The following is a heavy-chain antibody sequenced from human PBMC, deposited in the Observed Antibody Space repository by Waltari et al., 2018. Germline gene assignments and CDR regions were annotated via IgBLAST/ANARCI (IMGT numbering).Heavy chain of an antibody. Sequence: QVQLVQSGAEVKKPGASVKVSCKSSGYTFTSYGITWVRQAPGKGLEWMGWISAYNGDTNHAQKLQDRVTMTTDTSTSTAYMELRSLRSDDTAVYYCARDSGYGSGSYSVDFWGQGTLVTVSS. CDR1: GYTFTSYG. V-gene: IGHV1-18*01. CDR3: ARDSGYGSGSYSVDF. J-gene: IGHJ4*02. CDR2: ISAYNGDT. D-gene: IGHD3-10*01.